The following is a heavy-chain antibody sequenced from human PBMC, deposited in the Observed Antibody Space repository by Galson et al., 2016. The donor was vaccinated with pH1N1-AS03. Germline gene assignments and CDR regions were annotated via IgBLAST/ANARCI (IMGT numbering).Heavy chain of an antibody. Sequence: SVKVSCKASGYIFTGFYVHWVRQAPGQGLEWMGWINPNNGVTNYAQKFQAWVTMTGDTSISTAYLELYGLKSDDTAVYYCARDPRGPCSSATCATTYYFGMDVWGHGTTVIVSS. V-gene: IGHV1-2*04. CDR3: ARDPRGPCSSATCATTYYFGMDV. J-gene: IGHJ6*02. D-gene: IGHD2/OR15-2a*01. CDR1: GYIFTGFY. CDR2: INPNNGVT.